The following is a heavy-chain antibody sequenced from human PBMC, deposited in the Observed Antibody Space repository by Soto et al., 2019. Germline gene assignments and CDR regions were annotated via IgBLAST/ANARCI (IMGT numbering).Heavy chain of an antibody. D-gene: IGHD3-10*01. J-gene: IGHJ4*02. Sequence: SETLSLTCPVSGGSISSSNWWSCVRQPPGKGLEWIGEIYHSGSTNYNPSLKSRVTISVDKSKNQFPLKLSSVTAADTAVYYCARGLLYGSGVDYWGQGTLVTVSS. V-gene: IGHV4-4*02. CDR3: ARGLLYGSGVDY. CDR2: IYHSGST. CDR1: GGSISSSNW.